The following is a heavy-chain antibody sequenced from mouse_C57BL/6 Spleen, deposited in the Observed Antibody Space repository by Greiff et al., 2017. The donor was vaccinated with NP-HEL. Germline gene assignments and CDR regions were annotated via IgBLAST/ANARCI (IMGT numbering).Heavy chain of an antibody. CDR1: GYSITSGYY. CDR2: ISYDGSN. CDR3: AREGFYSNYRYFDV. J-gene: IGHJ1*03. Sequence: EVQLQQSGPGLVKPSQSLSLTCSVTGYSITSGYYWNWIRQFPGNKLEWMGYISYDGSNNYNPSLKNRISITRDTSKNQFFLKLNSVTTEDTATYYCAREGFYSNYRYFDVWGTGTTVTVSS. V-gene: IGHV3-6*01. D-gene: IGHD2-5*01.